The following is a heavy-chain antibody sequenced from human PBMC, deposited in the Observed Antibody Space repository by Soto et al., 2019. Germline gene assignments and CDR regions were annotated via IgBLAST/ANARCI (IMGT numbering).Heavy chain of an antibody. D-gene: IGHD3-3*01. V-gene: IGHV3-48*02. CDR1: GFTFSSYS. CDR3: ARESRFLEWLSLNWFDP. Sequence: GESLKISCAASGFTFSSYSMNWIRQAPGKGLEWVSYISSSSSTIYYADSVKGRFTISRDNAKNSLYLQMNSLRDEDTAVYYCARESRFLEWLSLNWFDPWGQGTLVTVSS. J-gene: IGHJ5*02. CDR2: ISSSSSTI.